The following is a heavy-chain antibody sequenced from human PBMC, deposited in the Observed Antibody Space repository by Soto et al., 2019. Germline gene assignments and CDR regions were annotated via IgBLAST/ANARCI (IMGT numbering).Heavy chain of an antibody. CDR1: CGSISSYY. D-gene: IGHD3-22*01. V-gene: IGHV4-59*01. J-gene: IGHJ4*02. Sequence: SETLSLTCTVSCGSISSYYWSWIRQPPGKGLEWIGYIYYSGSTNYNPSLKSRVTISVDTSKNQFSLKLSSVTAADTAVYYCARGGYSSGYYYVYWGQGTLVTVSS. CDR2: IYYSGST. CDR3: ARGGYSSGYYYVY.